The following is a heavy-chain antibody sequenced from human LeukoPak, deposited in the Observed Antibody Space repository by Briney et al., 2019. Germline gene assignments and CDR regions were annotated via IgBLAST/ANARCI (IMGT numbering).Heavy chain of an antibody. CDR2: IIPIFGTA. D-gene: IGHD3-10*01. J-gene: IGHJ5*02. V-gene: IGHV1-69*13. CDR3: ARVREYGSGSYPNWFDP. CDR1: GGTFSSYA. Sequence: WAPVKVSCKASGGTFSSYAISWVRQAPGQGLEWMGGIIPIFGTANYAQKFQGRVTITADESTSTAYMELSSLRSEDTAVYYCARVREYGSGSYPNWFDPWGQGTLVTVSS.